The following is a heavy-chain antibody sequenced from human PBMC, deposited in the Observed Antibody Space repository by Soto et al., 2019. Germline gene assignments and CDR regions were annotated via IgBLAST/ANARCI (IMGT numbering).Heavy chain of an antibody. D-gene: IGHD3-3*01. J-gene: IGHJ4*02. CDR2: INHSGST. Sequence: GTVSLTGAVDGGSFSGCCWSWIRQPPGKGLEWMGEINHSGSTNYNPSLKSRVTISVDTSKNQFSLKLSSVTAAYTAVYYCARGAYYDFWSGYYRVHFDYWGQGTLVTVSS. CDR3: ARGAYYDFWSGYYRVHFDY. CDR1: GGSFSGCC. V-gene: IGHV4-34*01.